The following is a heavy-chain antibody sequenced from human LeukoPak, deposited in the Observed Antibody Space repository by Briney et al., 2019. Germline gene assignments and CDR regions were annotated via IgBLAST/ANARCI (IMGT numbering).Heavy chain of an antibody. CDR1: GFTSSSYA. CDR3: AKDRRLPWDYFDS. V-gene: IGHV3-23*01. Sequence: GGSLRLSCVASGFTSSSYAMSWFRQAPGRGLEWVPAIDGSGGSTYYADSVKGRFTISRDNSKNTLYLQMHSLRAEDTAIYYCAKDRRLPWDYFDSWGQGTQVTVSS. J-gene: IGHJ4*02. CDR2: IDGSGGST. D-gene: IGHD5-12*01.